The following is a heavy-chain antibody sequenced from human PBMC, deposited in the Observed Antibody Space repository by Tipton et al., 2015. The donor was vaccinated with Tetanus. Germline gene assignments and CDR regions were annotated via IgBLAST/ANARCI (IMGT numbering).Heavy chain of an antibody. D-gene: IGHD6-13*01. CDR3: AGVTAQRTELYFDH. V-gene: IGHV4-61*05. CDR2: VYYTGST. CDR1: GGSISSPSYC. Sequence: SLTCTVSGGSISSPSYCWGWIRQPPGKGLEWIGYVYYTGSTNHNPSLKSRVTISMDRSKNQISLQLTSVTAADTAVYFCAGVTAQRTELYFDHWGQGTLVTVSS. J-gene: IGHJ4*02.